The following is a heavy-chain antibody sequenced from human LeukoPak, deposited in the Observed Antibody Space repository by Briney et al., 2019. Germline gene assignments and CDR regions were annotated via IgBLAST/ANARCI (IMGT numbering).Heavy chain of an antibody. V-gene: IGHV4-34*01. CDR1: GGSFSGYY. CDR3: ARHFDHPTAYFDS. CDR2: ISHSGST. J-gene: IGHJ4*02. Sequence: SETLSLTCAVYGGSFSGYYWSWIPQPPRKRLEWIGEISHSGSTNYTPSLKSRVTISVDTSKNHFSLKLRSVTAADTALYCCARHFDHPTAYFDSWGQGSLVTVSS. D-gene: IGHD1-14*01.